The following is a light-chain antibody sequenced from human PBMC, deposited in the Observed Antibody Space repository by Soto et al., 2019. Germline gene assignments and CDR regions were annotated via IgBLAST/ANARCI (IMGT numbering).Light chain of an antibody. CDR1: QSVYST. CDR3: QQYNKWPLT. V-gene: IGKV3-15*01. J-gene: IGKJ4*01. CDR2: HAS. Sequence: EILMTQSPATLSVSPGERATLSCRASQSVYSTLAWYQQKPGQAPSLLIYHASTRATGIPARFSGSGSGTEFTLTISSLQSEDFAVYYCQQYNKWPLTFGGGTKLEIK.